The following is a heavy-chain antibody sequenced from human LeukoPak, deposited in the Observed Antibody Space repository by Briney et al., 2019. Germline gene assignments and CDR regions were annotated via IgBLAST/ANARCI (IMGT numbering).Heavy chain of an antibody. J-gene: IGHJ6*03. CDR2: IYTSGST. CDR1: GGSISSGSYY. Sequence: PSQTLSLTCTVSGGSISSGSYYWSWIRQPAWKGLEWIGRIYTSGSTNYNPSLKSRVTISVDTSKNQFSLKLSSVAAADTAVYYCARATKFYYYYYMDVWGKGTTVTVSS. CDR3: ARATKFYYYYYMDV. V-gene: IGHV4-61*02. D-gene: IGHD2-2*01.